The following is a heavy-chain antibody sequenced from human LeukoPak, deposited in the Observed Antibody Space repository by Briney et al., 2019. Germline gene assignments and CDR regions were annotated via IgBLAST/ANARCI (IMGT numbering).Heavy chain of an antibody. CDR2: IKEDGSEK. CDR1: GFIFRNYW. D-gene: IGHD1/OR15-1a*01. V-gene: IGHV3-7*03. Sequence: GGSLRLSCAASGFIFRNYWMSWVRQAPGKGLEWVANIKEDGSEKYYVESVKGRFTISRDNAKNSLYLQMNSLRTEDTAVYYCGRIAINANNGMDVWGQGTTVTVSS. J-gene: IGHJ6*02. CDR3: GRIAINANNGMDV.